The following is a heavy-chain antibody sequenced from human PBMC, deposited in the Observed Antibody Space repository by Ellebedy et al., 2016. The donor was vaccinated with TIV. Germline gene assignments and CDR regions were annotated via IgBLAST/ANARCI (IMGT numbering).Heavy chain of an antibody. CDR1: GFSFSSYW. D-gene: IGHD2-21*01. J-gene: IGHJ4*02. CDR3: ARDVIGHAVSDYFDI. Sequence: GESLKISXAASGFSFSSYWMSWVRQAPGKGLEWVANIKEDGSEKNYVDSVKGRFTIPRDNAKNSLYVQMNSLRAEDTAVYYCARDVIGHAVSDYFDIWGRGTQVTVSS. V-gene: IGHV3-7*03. CDR2: IKEDGSEK.